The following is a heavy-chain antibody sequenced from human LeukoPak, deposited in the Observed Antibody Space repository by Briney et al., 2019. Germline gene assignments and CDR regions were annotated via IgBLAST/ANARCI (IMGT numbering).Heavy chain of an antibody. V-gene: IGHV3-23*01. D-gene: IGHD1-1*01. CDR2: ISGSGGST. CDR3: AKGGTPNGMDA. Sequence: GGSLRLSCAASGFTFSSYAMSWVRQAPGKGLEWVSAISGSGGSTYYADSVEGRFTISRDNSKNTLFLQMNSLRAEDTAVYYCAKGGTPNGMDAWGQGTTVTVSS. CDR1: GFTFSSYA. J-gene: IGHJ6*02.